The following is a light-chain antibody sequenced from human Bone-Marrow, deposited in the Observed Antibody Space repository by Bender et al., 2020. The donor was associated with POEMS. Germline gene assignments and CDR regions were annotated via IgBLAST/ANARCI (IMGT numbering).Light chain of an antibody. Sequence: SYELTQPPSVSVSPGHTARITCSGDALPKQYAYWYQQKPGQAPVMVIYKDFERPSAIPERFSGSTSGTTVTLTISGVQAEDEADYYCQSSDSSGFSLVFGGGTKLTAL. CDR3: QSSDSSGFSLV. CDR1: ALPKQY. CDR2: KDF. J-gene: IGLJ2*01. V-gene: IGLV3-25*03.